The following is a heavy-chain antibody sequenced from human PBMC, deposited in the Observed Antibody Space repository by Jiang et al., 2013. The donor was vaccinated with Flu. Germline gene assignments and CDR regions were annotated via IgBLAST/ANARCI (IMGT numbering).Heavy chain of an antibody. CDR3: ARAPQLYCNGGSCYSLELTGDPPGDY. V-gene: IGHV1-2*02. D-gene: IGHD2-15*01. Sequence: SGAEVKKPGASVKVSCKASGYTFIGYYMHWVRQAPGQGLEWMGWINPNSGGTNYAQKFQGRVTMTRDTSISTAYMELSRLRSDDTAVYYCARAPQLYCNGGSCYSLELTGDPPGDYWGQGTLVTVSS. J-gene: IGHJ4*02. CDR1: GYTFIGYY. CDR2: INPNSGGT.